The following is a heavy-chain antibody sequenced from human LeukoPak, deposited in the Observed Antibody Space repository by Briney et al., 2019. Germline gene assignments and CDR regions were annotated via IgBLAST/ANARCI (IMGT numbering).Heavy chain of an antibody. Sequence: PGGSPRLSCAASGFTFSSYAMSWVRQAPGKGLEWVSAISGSGGSTYYADSVKGRFTISRDNSKNTLYLQMNSLRAEDTAVYYCAKLPKQWLATIEPYYFDYWGQGTLVTVSS. CDR1: GFTFSSYA. D-gene: IGHD6-19*01. J-gene: IGHJ4*02. CDR2: ISGSGGST. V-gene: IGHV3-23*01. CDR3: AKLPKQWLATIEPYYFDY.